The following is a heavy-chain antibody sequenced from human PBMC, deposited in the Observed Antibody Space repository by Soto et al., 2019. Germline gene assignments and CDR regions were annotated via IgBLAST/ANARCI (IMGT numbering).Heavy chain of an antibody. Sequence: PGGSLRLSCAASGFAVGGFYMNWVRQAPGKGLEWVSVMFTTGTTYYADPVKGRFTVSRDDSKNTLYLQMNSLRAEDTAVYYCARERYSYGFDYWGQGTVVTVSS. D-gene: IGHD5-18*01. CDR1: GFAVGGFY. CDR2: MFTTGTT. CDR3: ARERYSYGFDY. J-gene: IGHJ4*02. V-gene: IGHV3-53*01.